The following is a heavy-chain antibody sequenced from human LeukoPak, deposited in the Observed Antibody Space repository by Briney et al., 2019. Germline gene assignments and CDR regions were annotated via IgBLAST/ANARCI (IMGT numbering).Heavy chain of an antibody. CDR2: ISSNGGST. Sequence: GGSLRLSCSASGFTFSSYAMHWVRQAPGKGLEYVSAISSNGGSTYYADSVKGRFTISRDNSKNTLYLQMSSLRAEDTAVYYCVNGGYYYDSSGYHDFDYWGQGTLVTVSS. V-gene: IGHV3-64D*06. J-gene: IGHJ4*02. D-gene: IGHD3-22*01. CDR1: GFTFSSYA. CDR3: VNGGYYYDSSGYHDFDY.